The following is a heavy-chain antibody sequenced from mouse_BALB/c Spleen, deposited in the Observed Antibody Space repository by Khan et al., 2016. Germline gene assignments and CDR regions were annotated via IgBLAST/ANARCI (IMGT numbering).Heavy chain of an antibody. CDR2: INPSNGRT. V-gene: IGHV1S81*02. Sequence: QVQLQQPGAELVKPGASVKLSCKASGYNFTSYWMHWVKQRPGQGLEWIGEINPSNGRTNYNEKFKSKATLTVDKSSSTAYMQLSSLTSEDSAVYDFARYDAMDYWGQGTSVTGSS. CDR1: GYNFTSYW. J-gene: IGHJ4*01. CDR3: ARYDAMDY.